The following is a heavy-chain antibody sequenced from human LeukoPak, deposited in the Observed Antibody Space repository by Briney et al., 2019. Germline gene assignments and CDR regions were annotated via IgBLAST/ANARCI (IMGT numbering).Heavy chain of an antibody. CDR1: GGSISSSSYY. CDR3: ARSSGSYFFDY. Sequence: SETLSLTCTVSGGSISSSSYYWGWIRQPPGKGLEWIGSIYYSGSTYYNPSLKSRVTISVDTSKNQSSLKLSSVTAADTAVYYCARSSGSYFFDYWGQGTLVTVSS. CDR2: IYYSGST. D-gene: IGHD1-26*01. V-gene: IGHV4-39*01. J-gene: IGHJ4*02.